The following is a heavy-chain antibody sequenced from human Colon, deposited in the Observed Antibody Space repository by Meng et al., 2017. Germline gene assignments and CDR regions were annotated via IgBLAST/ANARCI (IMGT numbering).Heavy chain of an antibody. D-gene: IGHD6-19*01. CDR2: ISYSGNS. V-gene: IGHV4-61*01. CDR3: ATGPGYSSGLDS. CDR1: GGSLSSVNAY. J-gene: IGHJ4*02. Sequence: QGQRTDPGPGLVMHWGPLSLTAPVSGGSLSSVNAYWSWIRQAPGKGLEWIGYISYSGNSLYNPSLKSRVDISTDTSRRQCSLKFNSVTAADTAIYYCATGPGYSSGLDSWGRGALVTVSS.